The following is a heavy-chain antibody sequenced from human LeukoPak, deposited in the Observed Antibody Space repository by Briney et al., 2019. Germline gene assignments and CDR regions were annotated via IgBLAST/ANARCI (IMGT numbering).Heavy chain of an antibody. CDR2: LNWNSGRI. D-gene: IGHD6-13*01. J-gene: IGHJ1*01. Sequence: GGSLRLSCAAPGFTFDDYAMHWVRQAPGKGLEWVSGLNWNSGRIGYADSVKGRFTISRDNAKNSLYLQMNSLRAEDTALYYCAKGSSSSWENFQYWGQGTLVIVSS. CDR3: AKGSSSSWENFQY. V-gene: IGHV3-9*01. CDR1: GFTFDDYA.